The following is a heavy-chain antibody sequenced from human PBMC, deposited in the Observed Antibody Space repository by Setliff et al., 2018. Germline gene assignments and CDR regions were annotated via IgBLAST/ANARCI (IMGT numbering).Heavy chain of an antibody. J-gene: IGHJ6*02. Sequence: PSETLSLTCSVYGESFSNNYWSWIRQPPGKGLEWIGESNHSGNTTNHPSLKSRLTMSVDTSKNQFSLKLTSVTAADTAVYYCARDQWVRSPPLYFSYSMDVWGQGTTVTVS. CDR1: GESFSNNY. V-gene: IGHV4-34*01. D-gene: IGHD5-12*01. CDR2: SNHSGNT. CDR3: ARDQWVRSPPLYFSYSMDV.